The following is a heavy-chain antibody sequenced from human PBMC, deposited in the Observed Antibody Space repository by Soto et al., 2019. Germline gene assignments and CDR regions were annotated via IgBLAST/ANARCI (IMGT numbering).Heavy chain of an antibody. CDR2: ISSNGGSK. CDR1: GFTFSSYA. Sequence: PGGSLRLSCSASGFTFSSYAMHWVRQAPGKGLEYVSAISSNGGSKYYADSVKGRFTISRDNSKHKLYLQMSSLRAEDTAVYYCANPQDHNYEMDVWGQETTLTV. CDR3: ANPQDHNYEMDV. J-gene: IGHJ6*02. V-gene: IGHV3-64D*06.